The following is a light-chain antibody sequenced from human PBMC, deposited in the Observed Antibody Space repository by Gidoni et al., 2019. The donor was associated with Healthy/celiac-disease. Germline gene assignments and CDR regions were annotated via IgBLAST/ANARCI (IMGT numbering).Light chain of an antibody. CDR1: QSVVYSSNNKNY. CDR2: WAS. Sequence: EITMTQSPDPLALSLGERATINCKASQSVVYSSNNKNYLAWYQQKPGQPPKLLIYWASTRESGVPDRFSGSGSGTDFTLTLSCLQAEDVAVYFCQQYYSTPFTFGPGTKVDIK. V-gene: IGKV4-1*01. J-gene: IGKJ3*01. CDR3: QQYYSTPFT.